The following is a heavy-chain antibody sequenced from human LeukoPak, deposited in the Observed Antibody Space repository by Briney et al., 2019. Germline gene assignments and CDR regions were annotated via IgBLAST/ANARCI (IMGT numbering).Heavy chain of an antibody. CDR3: AGAGFDY. CDR2: ISSSGSTI. CDR1: GFTFSGSE. J-gene: IGHJ4*02. V-gene: IGHV3-48*03. Sequence: QPGGSLRLSCAASGFTFSGSEMNWVRQAPGKGLEWVSSISSSGSTIYYADSVKGRFTISRDNAKKSLYLQMNSLRAEDTAAYYCAGAGFDYWGQGTLVTVSS.